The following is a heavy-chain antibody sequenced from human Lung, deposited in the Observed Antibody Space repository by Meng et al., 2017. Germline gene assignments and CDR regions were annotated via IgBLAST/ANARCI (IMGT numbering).Heavy chain of an antibody. CDR3: AKKGWLYWGSGDDY. CDR1: DFTFSRYA. D-gene: IGHD7-27*01. Sequence: VHLVGFGGGLVQPGGSLRFSCPAFDFTFSRYAMSWVRQAPGKGLEWVSAISGSGSSPYYADSVKGRFTISRDNSKNTLYLQMNSLRAEDTAVYYCAKKGWLYWGSGDDYWGQGTLVTVSS. V-gene: IGHV3-23*04. J-gene: IGHJ4*02. CDR2: ISGSGSSP.